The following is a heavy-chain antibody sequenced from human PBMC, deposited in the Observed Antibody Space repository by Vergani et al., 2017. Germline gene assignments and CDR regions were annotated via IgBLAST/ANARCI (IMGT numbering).Heavy chain of an antibody. CDR1: GFTVSSNY. V-gene: IGHV3-66*02. D-gene: IGHD3-22*01. CDR2: IYSGGST. J-gene: IGHJ6*02. Sequence: EVQLVESGGGLVQPGGSLRLSCAASGFTVSSNYMSWVRQAPGKGLEWVSVIYSGGSTYYADSVKGRFTISRDNSNNTLYLQMNSLRAEDTAVYYCASSDSNGYYFNYYYYGMDVWGQGTTVTVSS. CDR3: ASSDSNGYYFNYYYYGMDV.